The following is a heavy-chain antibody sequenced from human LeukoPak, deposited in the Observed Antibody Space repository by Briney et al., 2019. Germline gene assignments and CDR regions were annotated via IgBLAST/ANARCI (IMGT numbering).Heavy chain of an antibody. V-gene: IGHV4-4*02. D-gene: IGHD2-2*01. J-gene: IGHJ4*02. Sequence: SGTLSLTCAVSGDSISSSIWWTWVRQPPGKGLEWIGETYHSGSTNYNPSLKSRVAISIDNSKNQFFLKLTSVTAADTAIYYCATIRGGCSSTSCYFENWGQGTLVTVSS. CDR2: TYHSGST. CDR1: GDSISSSIW. CDR3: ATIRGGCSSTSCYFEN.